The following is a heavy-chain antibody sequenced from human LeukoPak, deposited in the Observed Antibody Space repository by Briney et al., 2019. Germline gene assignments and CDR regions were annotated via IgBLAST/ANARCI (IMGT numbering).Heavy chain of an antibody. CDR3: ARQPSGYYGDSGYYPYYFDY. CDR2: IFHSGST. CDR1: GGSISSYY. V-gene: IGHV4-59*08. J-gene: IGHJ4*02. Sequence: PSETLSLTCTVSGGSISSYYWNWVRQPPGKGLGWIGYIFHSGSTKYGPSLNSRVTISLDTSKNQFSLSLNSVTAADTAVYYCARQPSGYYGDSGYYPYYFDYWGQGILVTVSS. D-gene: IGHD3-3*01.